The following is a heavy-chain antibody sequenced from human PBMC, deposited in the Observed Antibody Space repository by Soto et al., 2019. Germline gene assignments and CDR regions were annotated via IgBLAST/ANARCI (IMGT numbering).Heavy chain of an antibody. J-gene: IGHJ4*02. V-gene: IGHV1-69*01. Sequence: QVQLVQSGAEVREPGSSVKVSCKASGGTFSSYRINWVRQAPGQGLEWVGGIVPIYRTADYAQKFQGRVSITADEFARTTYLELSSLKSQDTAVYYCARDSGAKLSSSWGQGTLVTVSS. CDR1: GGTFSSYR. CDR3: ARDSGAKLSSS. CDR2: IVPIYRTA. D-gene: IGHD6-13*01.